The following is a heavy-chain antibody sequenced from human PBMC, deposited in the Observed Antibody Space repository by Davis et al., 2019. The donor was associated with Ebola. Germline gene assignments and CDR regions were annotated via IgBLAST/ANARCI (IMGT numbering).Heavy chain of an antibody. CDR2: INTNTGNP. CDR3: ARSTMTQDAFDI. D-gene: IGHD3-22*01. Sequence: ASVKVSCKASGYTFTSHAMNWVRQAPGQGLEWMGWINTNTGNPMYAQAFTGRFLFSLDTSINTPYLQISSLKAEDTAVYYCARSTMTQDAFDIWGQGTMVTVSS. CDR1: GYTFTSHA. J-gene: IGHJ3*02. V-gene: IGHV7-4-1*02.